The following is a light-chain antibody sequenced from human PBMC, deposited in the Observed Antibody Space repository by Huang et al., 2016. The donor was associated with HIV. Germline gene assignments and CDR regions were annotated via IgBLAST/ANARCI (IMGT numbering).Light chain of an antibody. J-gene: IGKJ4*01. CDR1: QNVTAKN. CDR2: GAS. Sequence: ENVLTQSPGTLSLSPGERATISCRASQNVTAKNGAWFQQKPGQAPRLLIYGASSRATGITDRFSGSGSGTDFTLTINRLEPEDFALYYCQQYVSSPPLTFGGGTKVEIK. CDR3: QQYVSSPPLT. V-gene: IGKV3-20*01.